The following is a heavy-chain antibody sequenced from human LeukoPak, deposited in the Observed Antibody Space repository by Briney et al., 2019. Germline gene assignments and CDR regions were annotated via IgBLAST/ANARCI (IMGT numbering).Heavy chain of an antibody. V-gene: IGHV1-8*01. J-gene: IGHJ4*02. CDR2: MNPNSGNT. Sequence: ASVKVSCKASGYTFTSYDINWVRQATGQGLEWMGWMNPNSGNTGYAQKFQGRVTMTRNNSISTAYMELSIMRSEDTAVYYCARGRSGMVWGASRSYYFDYWGQGTLVTVSS. D-gene: IGHD3-10*01. CDR1: GYTFTSYD. CDR3: ARGRSGMVWGASRSYYFDY.